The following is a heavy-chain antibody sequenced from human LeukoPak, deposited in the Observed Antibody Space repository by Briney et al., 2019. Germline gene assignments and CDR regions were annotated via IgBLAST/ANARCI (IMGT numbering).Heavy chain of an antibody. Sequence: ASVKVSCKASGYTFTSYYMHWVRQAPGQGLEWMGIINPSGGSTSYAQKFQGRVTMTRDTSTSTVYMELSSLRSEDTAVYYCARAEPPLYSSGWYGERPYYFDYWGQGTLVTVSS. J-gene: IGHJ4*02. CDR1: GYTFTSYY. CDR2: INPSGGST. V-gene: IGHV1-46*01. D-gene: IGHD6-19*01. CDR3: ARAEPPLYSSGWYGERPYYFDY.